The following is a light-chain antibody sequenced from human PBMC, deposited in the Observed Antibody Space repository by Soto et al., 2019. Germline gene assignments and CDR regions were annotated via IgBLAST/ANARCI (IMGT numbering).Light chain of an antibody. V-gene: IGLV1-40*01. CDR3: QSYDTSLSGVV. CDR2: GNN. J-gene: IGLJ2*01. Sequence: QAVVTQPPSVSGAPGQRVTISCTGSSSNIGAGFDVHWYQQLPRTGPKLLIYGNNNRPSGVPDRFSGSKSGTSASLAITGLHTEDEADFYCQSYDTSLSGVVFGGGTQLTVL. CDR1: SSNIGAGFD.